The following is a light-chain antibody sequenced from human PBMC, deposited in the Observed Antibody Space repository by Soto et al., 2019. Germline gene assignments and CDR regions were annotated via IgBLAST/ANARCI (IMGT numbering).Light chain of an antibody. CDR1: RGIRDA. J-gene: IGKJ2*01. V-gene: IGKV1-17*01. CDR3: QQYNTYSGT. CDR2: SAS. Sequence: DIQMTQSPSSLSASVGDRVTITCRASRGIRDALGWYQQKSGKVPKRLIYSASSLQNGVPSRFSGRGYGTEFTLTISSLQPEDFATYYCQQYNTYSGTFGQGTKLEIK.